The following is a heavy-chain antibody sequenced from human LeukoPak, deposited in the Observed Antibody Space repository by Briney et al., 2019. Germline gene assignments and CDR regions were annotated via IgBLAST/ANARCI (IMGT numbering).Heavy chain of an antibody. D-gene: IGHD5-18*01. Sequence: GRSLRLSCAASGFTFSSYWMTWVRQAPGKGLEWVANIKQDGSQKYYVDSVKGRFTIFRDNAKNSLYLQMNSLRAEDTAVYYCATWIQPAIWGQGTLVTVSS. J-gene: IGHJ4*02. V-gene: IGHV3-7*02. CDR3: ATWIQPAI. CDR1: GFTFSSYW. CDR2: IKQDGSQK.